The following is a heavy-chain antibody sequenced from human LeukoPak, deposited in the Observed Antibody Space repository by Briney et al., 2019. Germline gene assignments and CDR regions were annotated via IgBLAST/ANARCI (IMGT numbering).Heavy chain of an antibody. CDR2: ITAISSYI. Sequence: SGGSLRLSCAASGFTFSSYSMNWVRQAPGKGLEWVSSITAISSYIHYADSVKGRSTISRDNAKNSLYLQMNSLRAEDTAVYYCARDLVSGGSYFAFDIWGQGTMVTVSS. CDR1: GFTFSSYS. J-gene: IGHJ3*02. D-gene: IGHD1-26*01. V-gene: IGHV3-21*01. CDR3: ARDLVSGGSYFAFDI.